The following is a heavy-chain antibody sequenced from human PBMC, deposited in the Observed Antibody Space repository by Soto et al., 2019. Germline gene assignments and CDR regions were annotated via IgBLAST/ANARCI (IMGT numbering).Heavy chain of an antibody. Sequence: GESLKISCAASGFTFSSYSMNWVRLAPGKGLEWVSSISSSSSYIYYADSVKGRFTISRDNAKNSLYLQMNSLRAEDTAVYYCARGNSGYDSHDYGDYDGGYYYGMDVWGQGTTVTVSS. CDR2: ISSSSSYI. D-gene: IGHD4-17*01. CDR1: GFTFSSYS. V-gene: IGHV3-21*01. CDR3: ARGNSGYDSHDYGDYDGGYYYGMDV. J-gene: IGHJ6*02.